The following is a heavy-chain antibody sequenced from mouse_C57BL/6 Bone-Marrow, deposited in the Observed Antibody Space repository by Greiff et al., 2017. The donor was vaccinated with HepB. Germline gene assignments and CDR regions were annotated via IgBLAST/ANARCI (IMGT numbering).Heavy chain of an antibody. V-gene: IGHV1-61*01. CDR3: ARCYSNYTYYFDY. CDR1: GYTFTSYW. CDR2: IYPSDSET. Sequence: QVQLQQPGAELVRPGSSVKLSCKASGYTFTSYWMDWVKQRPGQGLEWIGNIYPSDSETHYNQKFKDKATLTVDKSSSTAYRQLSSLTSEDSAVYYCARCYSNYTYYFDYWGQGTTLTVSS. J-gene: IGHJ2*01. D-gene: IGHD2-5*01.